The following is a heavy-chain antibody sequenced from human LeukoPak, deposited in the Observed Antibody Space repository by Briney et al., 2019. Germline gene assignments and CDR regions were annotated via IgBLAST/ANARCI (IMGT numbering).Heavy chain of an antibody. CDR2: INPSGGST. CDR1: GYTFTSYY. Sequence: ASVKVSCKASGYTFTSYYMHWVRQAPGQGLEGMGIINPSGGSTSHAQKFQGRVTMTRDMSTSTAYMELSSLRSEDTAVYDCSRERQEDIVVVPAARRNWFDPWGQGTLVTVSS. J-gene: IGHJ5*02. CDR3: SRERQEDIVVVPAARRNWFDP. V-gene: IGHV1-46*01. D-gene: IGHD2-2*01.